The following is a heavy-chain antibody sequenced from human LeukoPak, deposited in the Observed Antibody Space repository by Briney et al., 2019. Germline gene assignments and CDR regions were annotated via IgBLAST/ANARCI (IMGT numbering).Heavy chain of an antibody. CDR3: AREIDRDGYNRFFDY. J-gene: IGHJ4*02. V-gene: IGHV1-3*01. Sequence: ASAKVSCKASGYTFTTYTMHWVRQAPGQRLEWMGWINAGNGNTKYSQKLQGRVTITRDTSASTAYMDLSSLRSEDTAVYYCAREIDRDGYNRFFDYWGQGTLVTVSS. D-gene: IGHD5-24*01. CDR2: INAGNGNT. CDR1: GYTFTTYT.